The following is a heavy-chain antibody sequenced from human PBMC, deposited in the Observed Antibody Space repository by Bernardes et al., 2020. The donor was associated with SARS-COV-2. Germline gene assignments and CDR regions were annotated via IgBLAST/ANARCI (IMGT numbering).Heavy chain of an antibody. V-gene: IGHV3-30-3*01. CDR3: ARDMTTVTFWSGNYYYVMDV. D-gene: IGHD4-4*01. CDR2: VSFDGNDK. J-gene: IGHJ6*02. Sequence: GGSLRLSCAASGFTFNSYAMHWVRQAPGKGLEWVAVVSFDGNDKYYLDSVKGRFTISRDKSKNTVYLQMNTLRSDDTAIYYCARDMTTVTFWSGNYYYVMDVWGQGTTVTVSS. CDR1: GFTFNSYA.